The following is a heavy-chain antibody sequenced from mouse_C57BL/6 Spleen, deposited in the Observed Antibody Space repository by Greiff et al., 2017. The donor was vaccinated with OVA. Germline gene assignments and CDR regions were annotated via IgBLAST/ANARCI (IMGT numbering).Heavy chain of an antibody. J-gene: IGHJ1*03. CDR1: GYTFTSYW. CDR2: IHPNSGST. V-gene: IGHV1-64*01. Sequence: QVQLQQPGAELVKPGASVKLSCKASGYTFTSYWMHWVKQRPGQGLEWIGMIHPNSGSTNYNEKFKSKATLTVDKSSSTAYMQLSSLTSEDSAVYDCARGTSWDWYFDVWGTGTTVTVSS. CDR3: ARGTSWDWYFDV. D-gene: IGHD4-1*01.